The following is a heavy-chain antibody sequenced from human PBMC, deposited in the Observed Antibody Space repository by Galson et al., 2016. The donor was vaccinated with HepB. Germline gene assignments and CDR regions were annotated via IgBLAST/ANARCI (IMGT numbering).Heavy chain of an antibody. J-gene: IGHJ1*01. CDR1: VGSISTFY. D-gene: IGHD6-6*01. V-gene: IGHV4-59*01. CDR3: ARGIATRSPYFQR. Sequence: ETLSLTCTVSVGSISTFYWNWIRQPPEGGLEWIALISNTVITNYNPSLKSRVTVSVDTSRNQIFLNVTAVTAADTAVYFCARGIATRSPYFQRWGPGTPVIVSA. CDR2: ISNTVIT.